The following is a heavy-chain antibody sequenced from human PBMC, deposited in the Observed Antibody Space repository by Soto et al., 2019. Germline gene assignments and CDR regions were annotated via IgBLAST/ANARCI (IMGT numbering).Heavy chain of an antibody. CDR1: GYTFTSYG. CDR2: ISAYNGNT. V-gene: IGHV1-18*04. CDR3: AREGVRTYYYDRSGADY. J-gene: IGHJ4*02. D-gene: IGHD3-22*01. Sequence: ASVEVSCRASGYTFTSYGISWVRQAPGQGLEWMGWISAYNGNTNYAQKLQGRVTMTTDTSTSTAYMELRSLRSDDTAVYYCAREGVRTYYYDRSGADYWGQGTLVTVSS.